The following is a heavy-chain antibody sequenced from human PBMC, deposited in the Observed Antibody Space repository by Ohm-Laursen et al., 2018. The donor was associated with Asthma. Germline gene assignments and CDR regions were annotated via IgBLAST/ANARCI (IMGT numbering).Heavy chain of an antibody. V-gene: IGHV3-9*01. D-gene: IGHD4-23*01. J-gene: IGHJ6*02. CDR1: GFSFHEYA. CDR3: AKDWSYGGNQPGGMDV. CDR2: ISWNSGSI. Sequence: SLRLSCAASGFSFHEYAMHWVRQSPGKGLEWVSGISWNSGSIGYADSVKGRFTISRDNAKNSLYLQMNSLRAEDTALYYCAKDWSYGGNQPGGMDVWGLGATVTVSS.